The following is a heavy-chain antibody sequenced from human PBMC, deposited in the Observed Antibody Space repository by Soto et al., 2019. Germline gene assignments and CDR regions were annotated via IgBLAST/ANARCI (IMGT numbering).Heavy chain of an antibody. CDR3: TSLVATIWY. CDR1: GFTFSGSA. CDR2: IRSKANSYAT. D-gene: IGHD5-12*01. Sequence: EVQLVESGGGLVQPGGSLKLSCAASGFTFSGSAMHWVRQASGKGLEWVGRIRSKANSYATAYAASVKGRFTISRDDSKNTGYLQMNSLKTEDTAVYYCTSLVATIWYWGQGTLVTVSS. V-gene: IGHV3-73*01. J-gene: IGHJ4*02.